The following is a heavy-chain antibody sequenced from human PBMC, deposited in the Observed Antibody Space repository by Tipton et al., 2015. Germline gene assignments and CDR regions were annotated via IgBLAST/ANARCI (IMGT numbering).Heavy chain of an antibody. CDR1: GASVSSGTYY. V-gene: IGHV4-61*01. CDR3: TTLNAAAPAY. J-gene: IGHJ4*02. D-gene: IGHD6-6*01. CDR2: IYYSGST. Sequence: TLSLTCTVSGASVSSGTYYWSWIRQPPGKGLEWIGYIYYSGSTNYNPSLKSRVTISVDTSKNQFSLKLSSVTAADTAVYYCTTLNAAAPAYWGQGTLVTVSS.